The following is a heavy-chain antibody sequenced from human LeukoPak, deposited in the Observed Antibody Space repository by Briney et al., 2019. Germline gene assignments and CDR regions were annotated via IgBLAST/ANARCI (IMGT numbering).Heavy chain of an antibody. CDR1: GFTFSSYA. V-gene: IGHV3-30-3*01. CDR3: AKDLLYSDVWGSYRPNPLDY. D-gene: IGHD3-16*02. Sequence: PGRSLRLSCAASGFTFSSYAMHWVRQAPGKGLEWVAVISYDGSNKYYADSVKGRFTISRDNSKNTLYLQMNSLRAEDTAVYYCAKDLLYSDVWGSYRPNPLDYWGQGTLVTVSS. CDR2: ISYDGSNK. J-gene: IGHJ4*02.